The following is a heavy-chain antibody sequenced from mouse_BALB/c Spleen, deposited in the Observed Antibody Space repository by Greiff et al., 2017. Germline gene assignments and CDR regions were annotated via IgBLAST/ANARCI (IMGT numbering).Heavy chain of an antibody. J-gene: IGHJ4*01. CDR1: GYSITSGY. V-gene: IGHV3-8*02. CDR2: ISYSGST. Sequence: VQLQQSGPSLVKPSQTLSLTCSVTGYSITSGYWNWIRKFPGNKLEYMGYISYSGSTYYNPSLKSRISITRDTSKNQYYLQLNSVTTEDTATYYCARRSAYYGNYAYAMDYWGQGTSVTVSS. D-gene: IGHD2-10*01. CDR3: ARRSAYYGNYAYAMDY.